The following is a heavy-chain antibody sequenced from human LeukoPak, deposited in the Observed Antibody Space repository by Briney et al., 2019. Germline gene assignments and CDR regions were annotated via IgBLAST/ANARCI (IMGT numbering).Heavy chain of an antibody. CDR2: IYPGDSDT. D-gene: IGHD1-1*01. CDR1: GYSFTSYW. J-gene: IGHJ3*02. Sequence: GESLKISCKGSGYSFTSYWIGWVRQMPGKGLEWMGIIYPGDSDTRYSPSFQGQVTISADKSISTAYLQWSSLKASDTAMYYCVRPKRVQRSISDAFDIWGQGTMVTVSS. CDR3: VRPKRVQRSISDAFDI. V-gene: IGHV5-51*01.